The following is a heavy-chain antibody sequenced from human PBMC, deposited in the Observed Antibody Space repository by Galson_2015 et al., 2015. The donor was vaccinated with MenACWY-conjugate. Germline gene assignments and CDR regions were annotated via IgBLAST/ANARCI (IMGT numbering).Heavy chain of an antibody. CDR2: ISSSSSYI. CDR3: ARDHGSSGYFAFFQH. V-gene: IGHV3-21*01. D-gene: IGHD3-22*01. Sequence: SLRLSCAASGFTFSSYSMNWVRQAPGKGLEWVSSISSSSSYIYYADSVKGRFTISRDNAKNSLYLQMNSLRAEDTAVYYCARDHGSSGYFAFFQHWGQGTLVTVSS. CDR1: GFTFSSYS. J-gene: IGHJ1*01.